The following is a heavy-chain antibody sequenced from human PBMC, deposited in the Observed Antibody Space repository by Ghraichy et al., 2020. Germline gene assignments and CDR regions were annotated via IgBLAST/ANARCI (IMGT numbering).Heavy chain of an antibody. CDR2: ISASGGST. V-gene: IGHV3-23*01. CDR3: AKRGGN. Sequence: GESLNISCTASGFTFSSYAMSWVRQAPGKGLEWVSTISASGGSTYYADSVKGRFTISRDNSKNTLYLQMNSLRAEDTAVYYCAKRGGNWGQGTLVTVSS. D-gene: IGHD3-16*01. J-gene: IGHJ4*02. CDR1: GFTFSSYA.